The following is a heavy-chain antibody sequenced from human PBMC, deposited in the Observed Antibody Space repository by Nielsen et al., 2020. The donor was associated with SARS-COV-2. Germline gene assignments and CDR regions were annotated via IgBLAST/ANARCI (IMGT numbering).Heavy chain of an antibody. CDR2: VSHSGST. Sequence: SETLSLTCAVSGGSVSSNDWWTWVRQSPGKGLEWIGEVSHSGSTNYNPSLKSRVTLSMDKSRSHFSLRLASVSAADTAVYFCARGHLVVVPSPILGLGPFFYYFYLDVWGKGTTVIVSS. J-gene: IGHJ6*03. V-gene: IGHV4-4*02. CDR3: ARGHLVVVPSPILGLGPFFYYFYLDV. D-gene: IGHD2-21*01. CDR1: GGSVSSNDW.